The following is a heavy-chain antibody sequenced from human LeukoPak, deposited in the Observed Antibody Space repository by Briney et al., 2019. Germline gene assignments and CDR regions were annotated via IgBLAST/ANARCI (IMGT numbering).Heavy chain of an antibody. CDR2: ISASGGDT. V-gene: IGHV3-23*01. CDR1: GFSFSTYS. J-gene: IGHJ5*02. D-gene: IGHD2-15*01. CDR3: AKDVRRCNGGCT. Sequence: GGSLRLSCAASGFSFSTYSFSWVRQAPGKGLEWVSGISASGGDTFYADSVKGRFTISRDNSKNTLSLQMNSLRVEDTAMYYCAKDVRRCNGGCTWGQGTLVTVSS.